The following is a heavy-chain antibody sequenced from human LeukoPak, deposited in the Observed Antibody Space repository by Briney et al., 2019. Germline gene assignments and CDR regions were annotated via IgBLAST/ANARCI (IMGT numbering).Heavy chain of an antibody. J-gene: IGHJ3*02. V-gene: IGHV3-11*06. CDR3: ASNTIFGVVDYHAFDI. D-gene: IGHD3-3*01. CDR2: ISSSGTYT. CDR1: GFTFSDYY. Sequence: GGSLRLSCAASGFTFSDYYMSWIRQAPGKGLEWVPYISSSGTYTNYADSVNGRFTISRDNAQNSLYLQMNSLRAEDTAMYFCASNTIFGVVDYHAFDIWGQGTMVTVSS.